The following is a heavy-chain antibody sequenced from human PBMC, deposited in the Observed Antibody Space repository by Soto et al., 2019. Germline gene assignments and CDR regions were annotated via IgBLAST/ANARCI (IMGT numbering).Heavy chain of an antibody. Sequence: GESLKISCAASGFTFSDYYMSWIRQAPGKGLEWASYISSSSSYTNYADSVKGRFTISRDNAKNSLYLQMNSLRAEDTAVYYCARDMGATTWAHYFDYWGQGTLVTVSS. J-gene: IGHJ4*02. CDR2: ISSSSSYT. D-gene: IGHD1-26*01. V-gene: IGHV3-11*06. CDR1: GFTFSDYY. CDR3: ARDMGATTWAHYFDY.